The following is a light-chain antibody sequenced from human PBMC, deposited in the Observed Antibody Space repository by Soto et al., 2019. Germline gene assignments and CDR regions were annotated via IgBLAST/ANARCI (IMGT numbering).Light chain of an antibody. V-gene: IGLV2-14*01. J-gene: IGLJ1*01. CDR3: SSYTSSSTFV. CDR1: SSDVGAYNY. CDR2: EVS. Sequence: QSALTQPASVSGSPGQSITISCTGTSSDVGAYNYVSWYQHHPGKAPKLIIYEVSNRPSGLSNRFSGSKSGNTASLTISGLQAEDEADYYCSSYTSSSTFVFGTGTKVPS.